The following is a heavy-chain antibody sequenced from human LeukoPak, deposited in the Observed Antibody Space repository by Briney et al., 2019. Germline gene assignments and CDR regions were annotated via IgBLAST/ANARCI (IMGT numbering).Heavy chain of an antibody. CDR1: GGSISSSSYY. V-gene: IGHV4-39*01. Sequence: SETLSLTCTVSGGSISSSSYYWGWIRQPPGKGLEWIGSIYYSGSTYYNPSLKSRVTISVDTSKNQFSLKLSSVTAADTAVYYCARHYYYGSGSYYYGGYFDYWGQGTLVTVSS. J-gene: IGHJ4*02. CDR3: ARHYYYGSGSYYYGGYFDY. D-gene: IGHD3-10*01. CDR2: IYYSGST.